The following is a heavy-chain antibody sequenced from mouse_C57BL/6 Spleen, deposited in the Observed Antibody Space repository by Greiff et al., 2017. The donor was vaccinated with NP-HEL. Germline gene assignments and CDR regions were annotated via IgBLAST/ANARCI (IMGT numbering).Heavy chain of an antibody. CDR2: IYPGDGDT. Sequence: QVQLQQSGPELVKPGASVKISCKASGYAFSSSWMNWVKQRPGKGLEWIGRIYPGDGDTNYNGKFKGKATLTADKSSSTAYMQLSSLTSEDSAVYLCARNYYGSSSYFDYWGQGTTLTVSS. D-gene: IGHD1-1*01. V-gene: IGHV1-82*01. CDR1: GYAFSSSW. J-gene: IGHJ2*01. CDR3: ARNYYGSSSYFDY.